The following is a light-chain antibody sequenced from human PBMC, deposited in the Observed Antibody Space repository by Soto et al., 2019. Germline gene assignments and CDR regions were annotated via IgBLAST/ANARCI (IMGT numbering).Light chain of an antibody. V-gene: IGKV1-39*01. J-gene: IGKJ5*01. CDR1: QIIVTY. CDR2: GAS. CDR3: QQTYITPIS. Sequence: DVLVTQSPSSLSAPVGDRVTITCRASQIIVTYLSWYQQRPGKAPTLLIYGASTLLTGVPSRFSGSGSGTYFTLTINSLQPEDSATYYYQQTYITPISFGRGTRLEIK.